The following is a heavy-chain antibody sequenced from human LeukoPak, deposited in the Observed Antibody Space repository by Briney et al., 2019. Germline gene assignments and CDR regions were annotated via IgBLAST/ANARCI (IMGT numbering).Heavy chain of an antibody. CDR3: ARGGYYGSGCYYFDY. Sequence: SETLSLTCTVSGGAISSGDYYWSWIRQPPGKGLEWIGYIYYSGSTYYNPSLKSRVTISVDTSKNQFSLKLSSVTAADTAVYYCARGGYYGSGCYYFDYWGQGTLVTVSS. CDR1: GGAISSGDYY. CDR2: IYYSGST. D-gene: IGHD3-10*01. V-gene: IGHV4-30-4*01. J-gene: IGHJ4*02.